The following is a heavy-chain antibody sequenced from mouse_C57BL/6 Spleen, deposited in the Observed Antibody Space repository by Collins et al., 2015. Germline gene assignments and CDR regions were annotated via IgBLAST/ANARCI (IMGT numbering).Heavy chain of an antibody. V-gene: IGHV1-9*01. CDR2: ILPGSGST. CDR1: GYTLSSYW. Sequence: QVQLQQSGAELMKPGASVKISCKATGYTLSSYWIEWVKQRPGHGLEWIGEILPGSGSTNYNEKFKGKATFTADTSSNTAYMRLSSLTSEDSAVYYCARGLYYDYDVNYWGQGTTLTVSS. CDR3: ARGLYYDYDVNY. J-gene: IGHJ2*01. D-gene: IGHD2-4*01.